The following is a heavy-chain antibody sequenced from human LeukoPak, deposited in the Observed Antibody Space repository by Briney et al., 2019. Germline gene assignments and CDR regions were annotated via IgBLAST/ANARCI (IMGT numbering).Heavy chain of an antibody. J-gene: IGHJ6*02. Sequence: ASVKVSCKASGYTFTSYYMHWVRQAPGQGLGWMGIITPSRGSTSYAQKFQGRVTMTRDTSTSTVYMELRSLRSEDTAVYYCARGTCSSTSCALNYGMDVWGQGTTVTVSS. CDR3: ARGTCSSTSCALNYGMDV. CDR1: GYTFTSYY. CDR2: ITPSRGST. V-gene: IGHV1-46*01. D-gene: IGHD2-2*01.